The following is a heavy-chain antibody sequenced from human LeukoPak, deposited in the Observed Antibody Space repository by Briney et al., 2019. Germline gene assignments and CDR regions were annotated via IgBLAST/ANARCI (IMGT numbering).Heavy chain of an antibody. J-gene: IGHJ3*02. V-gene: IGHV3-23*01. CDR3: AKDIVVVTSGSNAFDI. D-gene: IGHD2-21*02. Sequence: GGSLRLSCAASGFSFSSYAMSWVRHAPGKGLEWVSAISGSGGSTYYADSVKGRFTISRDNSKNTLYLQMNSLRAEDTAVYYCAKDIVVVTSGSNAFDIWGQGTTVTVSS. CDR1: GFSFSSYA. CDR2: ISGSGGST.